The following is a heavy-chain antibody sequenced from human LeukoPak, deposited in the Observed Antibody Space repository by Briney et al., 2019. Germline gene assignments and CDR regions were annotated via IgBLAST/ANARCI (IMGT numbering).Heavy chain of an antibody. Sequence: SETLSLTCAVYGGSFSGYYWSWIRQPPGKGLEWIGEINHSGSTNYNPSLKSRVTISVDTSKNQFSLKLSSVTAADTAVYYCARGAHHDYWGQGTLVTDTS. J-gene: IGHJ4*02. CDR1: GGSFSGYY. V-gene: IGHV4-34*01. CDR3: ARGAHHDY. CDR2: INHSGST.